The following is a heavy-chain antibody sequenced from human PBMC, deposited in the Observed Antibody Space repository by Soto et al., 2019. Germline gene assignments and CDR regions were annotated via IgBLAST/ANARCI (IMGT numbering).Heavy chain of an antibody. V-gene: IGHV1-24*01. CDR1: GCTLTELS. D-gene: IGHD3-22*01. Sequence: ASVKVSCKVSGCTLTELSMHWVRQAPGKGLEWMGGFDPEDGETIYAQKFQGRVTMTEDTSTDTAYMELSSLRSEDTAVYYCARVPKYYDSSGYYYYFDYSAQGTLVPVSS. J-gene: IGHJ4*02. CDR3: ARVPKYYDSSGYYYYFDY. CDR2: FDPEDGET.